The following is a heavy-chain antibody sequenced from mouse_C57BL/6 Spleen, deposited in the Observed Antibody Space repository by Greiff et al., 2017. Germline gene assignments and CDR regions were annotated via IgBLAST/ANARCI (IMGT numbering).Heavy chain of an antibody. D-gene: IGHD2-4*01. CDR1: GFSLTSYG. CDR2: IWSGGST. CDR3: ASYDYDLAWFAY. J-gene: IGHJ3*01. Sequence: QVKLQQSGPGLVQPSQSLSITCTVSGFSLTSYGVHWVRQSPGKGLEWLGVIWSGGSTDYNAAFISRLSISKDNSKSQVFFKMNSLQADDTAIYYCASYDYDLAWFAYWGQGTLVTVSA. V-gene: IGHV2-2*01.